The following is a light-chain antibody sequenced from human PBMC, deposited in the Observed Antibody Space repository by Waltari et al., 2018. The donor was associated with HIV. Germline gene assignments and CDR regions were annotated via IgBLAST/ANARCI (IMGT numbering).Light chain of an antibody. J-gene: IGLJ3*02. CDR3: QSYDTNKNWV. CDR1: SGSIAGNY. V-gene: IGLV6-57*01. Sequence: FMLTQPHSVSESPGKTVTISCTRSSGSIAGNYVQWFQRRPGSSPTTVIYESYFRTSGVPARFSGSIDRSSNSASLTISGLKTEDEADYYCQSYDTNKNWVFGGGTMLTVL. CDR2: ESY.